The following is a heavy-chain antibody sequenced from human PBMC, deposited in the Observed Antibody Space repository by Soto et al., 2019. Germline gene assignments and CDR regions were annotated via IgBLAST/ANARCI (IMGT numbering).Heavy chain of an antibody. D-gene: IGHD4-17*01. CDR1: GGSISTYY. CDR2: IHYSGST. V-gene: IGHV4-59*08. J-gene: IGHJ2*01. CDR3: AGRYYGGNYGYFDL. Sequence: QVQLQESGPGLVKPSETLSLTCTVSGGSISTYYWSWIRQSPGKGLEWIGYIHYSGSTNYNPSLKSRVAIAIDTSKNQFSLKMSSVTAANTAVYYCAGRYYGGNYGYFDLWGRGTLVTVSS.